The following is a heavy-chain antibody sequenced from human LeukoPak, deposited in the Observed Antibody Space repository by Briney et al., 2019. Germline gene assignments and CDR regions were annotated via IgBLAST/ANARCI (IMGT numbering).Heavy chain of an antibody. J-gene: IGHJ5*02. V-gene: IGHV3-30-3*01. CDR3: ARSGYSYGYGWFDP. D-gene: IGHD5-18*01. Sequence: PGGSLRLSCAASGFTFSSYAMHWVRQAPGKGLEWVAVISYGGSNKYYADSVKGRFTISRDNSKNTLYLQMNSLRAEDTAVYYCARSGYSYGYGWFDPWGQGTLVTVSS. CDR1: GFTFSSYA. CDR2: ISYGGSNK.